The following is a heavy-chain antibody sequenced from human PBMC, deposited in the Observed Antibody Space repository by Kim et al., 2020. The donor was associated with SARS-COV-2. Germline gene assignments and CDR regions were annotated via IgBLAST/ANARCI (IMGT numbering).Heavy chain of an antibody. CDR2: ISSNGGNT. CDR1: GFTFSSYS. J-gene: IGHJ4*02. V-gene: IGHV3-64*01. Sequence: GGSLRLSCAASGFTFSSYSMHWVRLAPGKGLEYVSGISSNGGNTYYANFLKGRFTISRDNSKNTLYLQMGSLRAEDTAVYYCARGDVTIFGVVNYWGQGTLVTVSS. D-gene: IGHD3-3*01. CDR3: ARGDVTIFGVVNY.